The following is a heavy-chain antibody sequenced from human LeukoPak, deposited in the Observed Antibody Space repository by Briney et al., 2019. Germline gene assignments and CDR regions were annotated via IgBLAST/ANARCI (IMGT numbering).Heavy chain of an antibody. Sequence: PSETLSLTCTVSGGSISSSSYYWGWIRQPPGKGLEWIGSIYYSGGTYYNPSLKSRVTISVDTSKNQFSLKLSSVTAADTAVYYCAGGYTLNWFDPWGQGTLVTVSS. CDR2: IYYSGGT. CDR1: GGSISSSSYY. CDR3: AGGYTLNWFDP. V-gene: IGHV4-39*01. D-gene: IGHD5-18*01. J-gene: IGHJ5*02.